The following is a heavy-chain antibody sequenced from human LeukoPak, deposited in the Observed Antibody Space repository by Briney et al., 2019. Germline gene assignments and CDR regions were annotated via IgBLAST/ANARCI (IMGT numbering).Heavy chain of an antibody. Sequence: ASVKVSCKASGYTFTGYYMHWVRQAPGQGLEWMGWINPNSGGTNYAQKFQGRVTMTRDTSISTAYMDLSRLRSDDTAVYYCAIEMATIPYYFDYWGQGTLVTVSS. V-gene: IGHV1-2*02. CDR1: GYTFTGYY. CDR2: INPNSGGT. D-gene: IGHD5-24*01. CDR3: AIEMATIPYYFDY. J-gene: IGHJ4*02.